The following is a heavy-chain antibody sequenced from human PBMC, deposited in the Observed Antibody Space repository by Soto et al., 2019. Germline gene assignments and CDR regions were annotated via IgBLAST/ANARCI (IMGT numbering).Heavy chain of an antibody. CDR3: ARQRGAARSYYYYYMDV. D-gene: IGHD6-6*01. Sequence: PSETLSLTCTVSGGSISSYYWSWIRQPPGKGLEWIGYIYYSGSTNYNPSLKSRVTISVDTSKNQFSLKLSSVTAADTAVYYCARQRGAARSYYYYYMDVWGKGTTVTVSS. CDR2: IYYSGST. CDR1: GGSISSYY. J-gene: IGHJ6*03. V-gene: IGHV4-59*08.